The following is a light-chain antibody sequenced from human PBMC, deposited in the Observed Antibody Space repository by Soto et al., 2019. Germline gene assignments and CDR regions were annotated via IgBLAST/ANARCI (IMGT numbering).Light chain of an antibody. V-gene: IGLV2-14*03. Sequence: QSVLTQPASVSGSPGQSIAISCTGTRSDVGGYNYVSWYQHHPGKVPQIMIYDVSSRPSGVSDRFSGSKSGNTASLSISLLQAEDEADYYCSSYTSSNTYVFGTGTKVTV. CDR3: SSYTSSNTYV. CDR1: RSDVGGYNY. J-gene: IGLJ1*01. CDR2: DVS.